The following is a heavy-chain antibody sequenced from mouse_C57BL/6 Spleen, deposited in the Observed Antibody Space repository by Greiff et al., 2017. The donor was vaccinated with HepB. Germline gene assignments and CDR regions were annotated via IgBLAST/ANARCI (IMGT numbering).Heavy chain of an antibody. CDR3: TRWGSSYVGAMDY. CDR2: IRLKSDNYAT. V-gene: IGHV6-3*01. J-gene: IGHJ4*01. Sequence: EVKVEESGGGLVQPGGSMKLSCVASGFTFSNYWMNWVRQSPEKGLEWVAQIRLKSDNYATHYAESVKGRFTISRDDSKSSVYLQMNNLRAEDTGIYYCTRWGSSYVGAMDYWGQGTSVTVSS. D-gene: IGHD1-1*01. CDR1: GFTFSNYW.